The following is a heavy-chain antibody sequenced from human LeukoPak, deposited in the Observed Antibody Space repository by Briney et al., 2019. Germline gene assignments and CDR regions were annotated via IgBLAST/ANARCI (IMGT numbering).Heavy chain of an antibody. CDR1: GGSFSGYY. Sequence: PSETLSLTCAVYGGSFSGYYWSWIRQPPGKGLEWIEEINHSGRTNYNPSLKSRVTISVDTSKNQFSLKLSSVTAADTAVYYCARIYGSGSYLYLDYYYYYMDVWGKGTTVTVSS. V-gene: IGHV4-34*01. J-gene: IGHJ6*03. CDR3: ARIYGSGSYLYLDYYYYYMDV. CDR2: INHSGRT. D-gene: IGHD3-10*01.